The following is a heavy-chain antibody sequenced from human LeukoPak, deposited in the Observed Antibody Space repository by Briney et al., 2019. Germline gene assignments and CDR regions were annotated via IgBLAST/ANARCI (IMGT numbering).Heavy chain of an antibody. J-gene: IGHJ3*02. CDR1: GGSISSYY. CDR3: ARDRSGYDSAFDI. D-gene: IGHD5-12*01. CDR2: IYYTGTT. V-gene: IGHV4-59*12. Sequence: SETLSLTCTVSGGSISSYYWTWIRQPPGKGLEYIGYIYYTGTTNYNPSLKSRVTISVDTSKNQFSLKLSSVTAADTAVYYCARDRSGYDSAFDIWGQGTMVTVSS.